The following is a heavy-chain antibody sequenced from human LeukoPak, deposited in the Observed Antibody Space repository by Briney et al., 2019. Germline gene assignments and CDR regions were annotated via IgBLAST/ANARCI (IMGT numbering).Heavy chain of an antibody. J-gene: IGHJ5*02. CDR3: TTSDSGDFPLDR. CDR2: ISPDGSNT. CDR1: GFTFSNYW. D-gene: IGHD2-21*02. Sequence: GGSLRLSCAASGFTFSNYWMHWVRQGPAKGLVWVSRISPDGSNTNYADSVKGRFTISRDNVKNTLFLQMNSPRAEDTAVYYCTTSDSGDFPLDRWCQGTLVTVSS. V-gene: IGHV3-74*01.